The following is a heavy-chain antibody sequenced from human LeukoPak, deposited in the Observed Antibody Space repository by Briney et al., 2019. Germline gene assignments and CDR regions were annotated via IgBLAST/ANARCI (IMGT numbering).Heavy chain of an antibody. Sequence: PSETLSLTCAVYGGSFSGYYWSWIRQPPGKGLEWIGEINHSGSTNYNPSLKSRVTISVDTSKNQFSLKLSSVTAADTAVYYCARIGQWLVRFFDYWGQGTLVTVPS. CDR3: ARIGQWLVRFFDY. D-gene: IGHD6-19*01. CDR1: GGSFSGYY. J-gene: IGHJ4*02. CDR2: INHSGST. V-gene: IGHV4-34*01.